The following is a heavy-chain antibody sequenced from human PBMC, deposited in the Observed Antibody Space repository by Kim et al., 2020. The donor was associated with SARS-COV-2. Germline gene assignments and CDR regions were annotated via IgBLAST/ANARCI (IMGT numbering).Heavy chain of an antibody. J-gene: IGHJ4*02. CDR1: GFTVSSNY. CDR3: ARDHSLGYYDSSGYSDY. D-gene: IGHD3-22*01. V-gene: IGHV3-53*01. Sequence: GGSLRLSCAASGFTVSSNYMSWVRQAPGKGLEWVSVIYSGGSTYYADSVKGRFTISRDNSKNTLYLQMNSLRAEDTAVYYCARDHSLGYYDSSGYSDYWGQGTLVTVSS. CDR2: IYSGGST.